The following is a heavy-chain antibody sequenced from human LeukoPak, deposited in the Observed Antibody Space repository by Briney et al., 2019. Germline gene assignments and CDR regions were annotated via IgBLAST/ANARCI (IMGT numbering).Heavy chain of an antibody. V-gene: IGHV4-30-4*08. CDR2: INHSGST. Sequence: SQTLSLTCTVSGGSISSGDYYWSWIRQPPGKGLEWIGEINHSGSTNYNPSLKSRVTISVDTSKNQFSLKLSSVTAADTAVYYCARGPGVVVVASSRRYYMDVWGKGTTVTVSS. J-gene: IGHJ6*03. CDR3: ARGPGVVVVASSRRYYMDV. D-gene: IGHD2-15*01. CDR1: GGSISSGDYY.